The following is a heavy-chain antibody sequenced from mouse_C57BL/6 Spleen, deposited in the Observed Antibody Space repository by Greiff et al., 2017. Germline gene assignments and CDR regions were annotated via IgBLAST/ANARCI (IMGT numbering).Heavy chain of an antibody. D-gene: IGHD2-3*01. V-gene: IGHV1-4*01. CDR2: INPSSGYT. J-gene: IGHJ3*01. Sequence: QVQLQQSGAELARPGASVKMSCKASGYTFTSYTMHWVKQRPGQGLEWIGYINPSSGYTKYNQKFKDKATLTADKSSSTAYMQLSSLTSEDSAVYYCAREDGYYDFAYWGQGTLVTVSA. CDR3: AREDGYYDFAY. CDR1: GYTFTSYT.